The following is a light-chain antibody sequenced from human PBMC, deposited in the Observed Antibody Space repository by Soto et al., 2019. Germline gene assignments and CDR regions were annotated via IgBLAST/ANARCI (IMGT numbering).Light chain of an antibody. J-gene: IGKJ2*01. Sequence: VLSQSPGRLSLSPGERATLSCRASQSVPSTYFAWYQQKSGQPPRLLISGTSNRATGIPDRFSGSGSGRDFSLTISRLEPEDFAVYYCQQYGSSPYTFGLGTKVDIK. CDR1: QSVPSTY. CDR2: GTS. V-gene: IGKV3-20*01. CDR3: QQYGSSPYT.